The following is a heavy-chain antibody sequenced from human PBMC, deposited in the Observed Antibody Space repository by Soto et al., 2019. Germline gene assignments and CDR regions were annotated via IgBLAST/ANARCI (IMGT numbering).Heavy chain of an antibody. D-gene: IGHD5-12*01. CDR1: GSTSSSYS. J-gene: IGHJ5*02. CDR3: ARSPPYDSFYNWFDP. Sequence: GGSLRLSWAASGSTSSSYSMTWVRQAPGKGLEWVSSISSSSSYIYYADSVKGRFTISRDNAKNSLYLQMNSLRAEDTAVYYCARSPPYDSFYNWFDPWGQGTLVTVSS. V-gene: IGHV3-21*01. CDR2: ISSSSSYI.